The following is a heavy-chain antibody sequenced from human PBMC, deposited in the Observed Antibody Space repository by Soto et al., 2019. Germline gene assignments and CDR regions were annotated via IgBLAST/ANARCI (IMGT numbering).Heavy chain of an antibody. V-gene: IGHV3-7*01. J-gene: IGHJ4*02. Sequence: LRLSCVASGFAFGSYWMSWVRQAPGKGLEWVANIKQDGSKAQYLESVRGRLTISRDNSKSSVYLQMNSLRAEDTALYYCARDFYGGFSYGPGDSWGQGTLVTVSS. D-gene: IGHD2-15*01. CDR1: GFAFGSYW. CDR2: IKQDGSKA. CDR3: ARDFYGGFSYGPGDS.